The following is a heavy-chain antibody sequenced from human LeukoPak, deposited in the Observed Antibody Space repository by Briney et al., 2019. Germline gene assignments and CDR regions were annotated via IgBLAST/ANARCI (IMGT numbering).Heavy chain of an antibody. CDR2: IIPIFGTA. CDR3: VAEVPMVRGVYNDH. V-gene: IGHV1-69*01. D-gene: IGHD3-10*01. CDR1: GGTFSSYA. J-gene: IGHJ4*02. Sequence: SVKVSCKASGGTFSSYAISWVRQAPGQGLEWMGGIIPIFGTANYAQKFQGRVTITADESTSTAYMELSSLRAEDTALYYCVAEVPMVRGVYNDHWGQGTRVTVSS.